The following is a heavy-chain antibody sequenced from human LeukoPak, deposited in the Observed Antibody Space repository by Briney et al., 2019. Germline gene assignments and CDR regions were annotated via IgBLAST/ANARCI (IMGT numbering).Heavy chain of an antibody. CDR2: INPSGGST. D-gene: IGHD3-10*01. CDR3: ARDSDYGSGSYYRPFDY. V-gene: IGHV1-46*01. CDR1: GYTFTSYY. Sequence: ASVKVSCKASGYTFTSYYMHWVRQAPGRGLEWMGIINPSGGSTSYAQKFQGRVTMTRDTSTSTVYMELSSLRSEDTAVYYCARDSDYGSGSYYRPFDYWGQGTLVTVSS. J-gene: IGHJ4*02.